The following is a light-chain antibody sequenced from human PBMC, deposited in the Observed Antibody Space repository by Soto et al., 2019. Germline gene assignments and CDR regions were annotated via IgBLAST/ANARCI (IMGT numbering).Light chain of an antibody. V-gene: IGKV1-17*01. J-gene: IGKJ1*01. CDR2: AAS. CDR1: LRIRND. Sequence: DIQMTQSPSSLSASVGDRVTITCRASLRIRNDLGWYQHKPGKAPKRLIYAASSLQSGVPSRFSGSGSGTEFTLTISSMQTEDFANYYCQQLNGPPWTFGQGTKVDIK. CDR3: QQLNGPPWT.